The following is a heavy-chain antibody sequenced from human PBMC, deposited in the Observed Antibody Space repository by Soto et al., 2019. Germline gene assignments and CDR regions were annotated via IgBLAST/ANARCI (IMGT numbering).Heavy chain of an antibody. D-gene: IGHD6-13*01. CDR2: IHSDATT. CDR1: GFRVSDNS. J-gene: IGHJ5*02. Sequence: EMQLVESGGNWIQPGGSLRLSCAASGFRVSDNSMTWVRQAPGKGLEWISVIHSDATTYFADSVKGRFIISRDNSNNTVYLQMNSLRAEDTATYYCARELSGSWYKWFDPWGQGTLVTVSS. CDR3: ARELSGSWYKWFDP. V-gene: IGHV3-53*01.